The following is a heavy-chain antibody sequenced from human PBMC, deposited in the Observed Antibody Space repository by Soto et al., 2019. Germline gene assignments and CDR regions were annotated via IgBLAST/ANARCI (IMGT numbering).Heavy chain of an antibody. D-gene: IGHD3-3*01. CDR3: ARDFEVPYYDFWSGYYTTDY. V-gene: IGHV3-21*01. CDR1: GFTFSSYS. J-gene: IGHJ4*02. CDR2: ISSSSSYI. Sequence: GGSLRLSCAASGFTFSSYSMNWVRQAPGKGLEWVSSISSSSSYIYYVDSVKGRFTISRDNAKNSLYLQMNSLRAEDTAVYYCARDFEVPYYDFWSGYYTTDYWGQGTLVTVSS.